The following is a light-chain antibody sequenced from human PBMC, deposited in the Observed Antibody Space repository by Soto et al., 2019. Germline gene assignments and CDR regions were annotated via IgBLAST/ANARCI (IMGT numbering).Light chain of an antibody. V-gene: IGKV1-39*01. CDR1: ESISRH. Sequence: DIQMTQSPSSLSASVGDRVTITCRASESISRHLNWYQQKPGKAPNLLIYAASTLQNGVPSRFSGSGSGTDFTLTISSLPPEDSATYYCQQSYSTLSISFGQGTRLEIK. CDR2: AAS. J-gene: IGKJ5*01. CDR3: QQSYSTLSIS.